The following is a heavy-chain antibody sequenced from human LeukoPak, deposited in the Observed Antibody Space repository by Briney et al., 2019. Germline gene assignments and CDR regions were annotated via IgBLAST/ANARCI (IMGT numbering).Heavy chain of an antibody. D-gene: IGHD3-9*01. CDR3: AKGQFVLRYFDWLLDWFDP. J-gene: IGHJ5*02. Sequence: PGGSLRLSCAASGFTFSSYSMNWVRQAPGKGLEWVSSISSSSSYIYYADSVKGRFTISRDNSKNTLYLQMNSLRAEDTAVYYCAKGQFVLRYFDWLLDWFDPWGQGTLVTVSS. CDR1: GFTFSSYS. CDR2: ISSSSSYI. V-gene: IGHV3-21*04.